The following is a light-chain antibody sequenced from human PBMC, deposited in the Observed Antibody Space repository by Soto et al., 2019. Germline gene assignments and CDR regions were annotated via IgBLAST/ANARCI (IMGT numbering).Light chain of an antibody. V-gene: IGKV2-30*01. Sequence: VVLTQSPLSLPVTLGQPASIYCNSSQSLVYSDGNTYLNWFQQRPGQSPRRLIYKVSDRDSGVPDRFSGSGSATDFTLKISGVEAEDVGIYYCMQGTHWPPYSFGQGTKLEIK. J-gene: IGKJ2*03. CDR1: QSLVYSDGNTY. CDR3: MQGTHWPPYS. CDR2: KVS.